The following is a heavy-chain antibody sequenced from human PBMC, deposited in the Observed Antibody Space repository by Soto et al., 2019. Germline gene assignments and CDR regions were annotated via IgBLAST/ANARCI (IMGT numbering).Heavy chain of an antibody. CDR1: GGTISTHY. J-gene: IGHJ6*02. V-gene: IGHV4-59*11. CDR2: IHYSGST. CDR3: VRALPDGYYGMDV. Sequence: SETLSLRWTGSGGTISTHYWNWFRQPPGRGLEWIGYIHYSGSTSHNPSLKSRVTISVDTPKNQFSLKLSSVTAADTAVYYCVRALPDGYYGMDVWGQGATVTVS.